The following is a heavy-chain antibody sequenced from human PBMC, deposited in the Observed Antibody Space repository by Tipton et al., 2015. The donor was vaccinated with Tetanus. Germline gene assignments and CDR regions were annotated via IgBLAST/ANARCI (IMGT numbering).Heavy chain of an antibody. J-gene: IGHJ4*02. Sequence: QSGAEVKKPGASVKVSCKASGHTFTSYGISWVRQAPGQGLEWMGWISAYNGNTNYAQKLQGRVTMTTDTSTSTAYMELRSLRSDDTAVYYCARILLGYCSSTSCSQEVLFDYWGQGTLVTVSS. V-gene: IGHV1-18*01. CDR3: ARILLGYCSSTSCSQEVLFDY. CDR1: GHTFTSYG. D-gene: IGHD2-2*01. CDR2: ISAYNGNT.